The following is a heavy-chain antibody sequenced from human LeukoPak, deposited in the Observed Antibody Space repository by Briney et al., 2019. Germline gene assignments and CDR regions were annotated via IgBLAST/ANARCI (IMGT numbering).Heavy chain of an antibody. CDR2: INWNGGST. CDR3: ARLMVRGVITSFDY. J-gene: IGHJ4*02. D-gene: IGHD3-10*01. Sequence: GGSLRLSCAASGFTFNIYNMSWVRQAPGKGLEWVSGINWNGGSTGYADSVKGRFTISRDNAKNSLYLQMNSLRAEDTALYYCARLMVRGVITSFDYWGQGTLVTVSS. CDR1: GFTFNIYN. V-gene: IGHV3-20*04.